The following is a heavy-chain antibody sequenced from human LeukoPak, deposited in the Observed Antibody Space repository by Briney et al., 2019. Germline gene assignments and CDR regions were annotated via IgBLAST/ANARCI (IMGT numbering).Heavy chain of an antibody. CDR2: IYPGDSDT. CDR1: GYSFTSYW. J-gene: IGHJ5*02. Sequence: GESLKISCKGSGYSFTSYWIGWVRQMPGKGLEWMGIIYPGDSDTRYSPSFQGQVTISAVKSISTAYLQWSSLKASDTAMYYCARGNYCSGGSCYSGWFDPWGQGTLVTVSS. D-gene: IGHD2-15*01. CDR3: ARGNYCSGGSCYSGWFDP. V-gene: IGHV5-51*01.